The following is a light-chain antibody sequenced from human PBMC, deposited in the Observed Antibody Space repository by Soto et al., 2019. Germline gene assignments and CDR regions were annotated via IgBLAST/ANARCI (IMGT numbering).Light chain of an antibody. CDR2: EVS. Sequence: QSALTQPPSASGSPGQSVTISCTGTSSDVGGYNYVSWYQQHPGKAPKLMIYEVSKLPSGVPDRFSGSKSGNTASLTVSGLQAEDEADYYCSSYAGSKLGFGGGTKLTVL. CDR1: SSDVGGYNY. CDR3: SSYAGSKLG. V-gene: IGLV2-8*01. J-gene: IGLJ3*02.